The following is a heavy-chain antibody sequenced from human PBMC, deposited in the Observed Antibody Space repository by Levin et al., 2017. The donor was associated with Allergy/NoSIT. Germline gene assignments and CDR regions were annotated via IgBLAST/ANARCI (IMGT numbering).Heavy chain of an antibody. CDR2: IYPGDSDT. D-gene: IGHD4-17*01. V-gene: IGHV5-51*01. J-gene: IGHJ3*02. Sequence: GGSLRLSCKGSGYSFTSYWIGWVRQMPGKGLEWMGIIYPGDSDTRYSPSFQGQVTISADKSISTGYLQWSSLKASDTAMYYCARQKFRETTSDAFDIWGQGTMVTVSS. CDR1: GYSFTSYW. CDR3: ARQKFRETTSDAFDI.